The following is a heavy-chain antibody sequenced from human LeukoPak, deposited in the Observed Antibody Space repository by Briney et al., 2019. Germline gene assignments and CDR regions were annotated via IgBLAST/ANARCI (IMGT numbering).Heavy chain of an antibody. V-gene: IGHV4-39*07. D-gene: IGHD5-12*01. CDR1: GGSISSSSYY. Sequence: PSETLSLTCTVSGGSISSSSYYWGWIRQPPGKGLEWIGSIYYSGSTYYNPSLKSRVTISVDTSKNQFSLKLSSVTAADTAVYYCARGVRGYSGYDDYWGQGTLVTVSS. CDR2: IYYSGST. CDR3: ARGVRGYSGYDDY. J-gene: IGHJ4*02.